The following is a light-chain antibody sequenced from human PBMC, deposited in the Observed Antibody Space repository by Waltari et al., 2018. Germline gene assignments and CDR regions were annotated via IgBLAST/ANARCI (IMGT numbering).Light chain of an antibody. V-gene: IGKV3-11*01. CDR1: QSVSSF. J-gene: IGKJ4*01. CDR2: DAS. Sequence: EIVLTQSPPTLSLSPGERATLSCRASQSVSSFLAWYQQKPGQAPRLLIYDASNRATGIPARFSGSGSGTDFTLTISSLEPEDFAVYYCQQRGNWPLTFGGGTKVEIK. CDR3: QQRGNWPLT.